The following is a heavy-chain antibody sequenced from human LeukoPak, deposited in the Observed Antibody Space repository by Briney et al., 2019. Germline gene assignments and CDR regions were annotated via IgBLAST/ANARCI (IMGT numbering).Heavy chain of an antibody. CDR3: AGSSQWLSFDY. J-gene: IGHJ4*02. D-gene: IGHD6-19*01. CDR2: FYHSGTT. CDR1: GGSISSYY. V-gene: IGHV4-59*08. Sequence: SETLSLTCTVSGGSISSYYWSWIRQPRGKSLEYIGRFYHSGTTNYNPSLKSRVTISMDTSKNQLSLRLSSVTAADTAVYYCAGSSQWLSFDYWGQGSLVTVSS.